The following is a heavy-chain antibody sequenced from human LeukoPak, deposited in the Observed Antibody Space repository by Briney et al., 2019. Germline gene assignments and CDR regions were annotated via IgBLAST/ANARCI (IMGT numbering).Heavy chain of an antibody. CDR1: GFTFSSYT. D-gene: IGHD5-12*01. Sequence: GGSLRLSCAASGFTFSSYTMNWVRQAPGKGLEWVSTISGSGGSTHYADSVKGRFTISRDNSKNTLYLQMNSLRAEDTAVYYCAKGSGYGYAYYGMDVWGQGTTVTVSS. CDR3: AKGSGYGYAYYGMDV. CDR2: ISGSGGST. V-gene: IGHV3-23*01. J-gene: IGHJ6*02.